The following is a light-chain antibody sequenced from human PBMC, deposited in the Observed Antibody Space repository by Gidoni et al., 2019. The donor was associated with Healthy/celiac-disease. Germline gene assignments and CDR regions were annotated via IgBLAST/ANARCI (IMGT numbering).Light chain of an antibody. Sequence: ELMMTKKTATLSVSPGERATLSCRASQSVSSNLAWYQQKPGQAPRLLIYGASTRATGIPARFSGSGSGTVFTLTISCLLSEYFAFYCCQQCNNWPPDTFGQXTKLEIK. V-gene: IGKV3-15*01. CDR3: QQCNNWPPDT. J-gene: IGKJ2*01. CDR2: GAS. CDR1: QSVSSN.